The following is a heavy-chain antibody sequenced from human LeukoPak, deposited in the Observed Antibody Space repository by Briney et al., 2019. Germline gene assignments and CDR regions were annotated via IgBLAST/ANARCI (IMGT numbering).Heavy chain of an antibody. J-gene: IGHJ4*02. V-gene: IGHV3-30*02. Sequence: GGSLRLSCAASGFTFSSYGMHWVRQAPGKGLEWVAFIRYDGSNKYYADSVKGRFTISRDNSKNTLYLQMNSLRAEDTAVYYCARDFAAGTRIAARPDDYWGQGTLVTVSS. CDR3: ARDFAAGTRIAARPDDY. CDR1: GFTFSSYG. D-gene: IGHD6-6*01. CDR2: IRYDGSNK.